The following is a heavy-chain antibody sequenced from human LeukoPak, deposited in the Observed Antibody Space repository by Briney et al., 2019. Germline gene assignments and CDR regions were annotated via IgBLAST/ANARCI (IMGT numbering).Heavy chain of an antibody. J-gene: IGHJ4*02. Sequence: SETLSLTCTVSGDSISSSSYYWGWIRQAGGKGLEWIERMYYSGSTYYNPSRKSQITISVDKDKNAFSLKLSSVTAADTAVYYCARPSIAAAGTDYWGQGTLVTVSS. CDR1: GDSISSSSYY. CDR3: ARPSIAAAGTDY. V-gene: IGHV4-39*01. D-gene: IGHD6-13*01. CDR2: MYYSGST.